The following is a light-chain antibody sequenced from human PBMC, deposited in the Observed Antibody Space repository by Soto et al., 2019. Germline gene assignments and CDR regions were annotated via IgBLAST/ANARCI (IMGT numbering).Light chain of an antibody. Sequence: QSALTQPRSVSGSPGQSVTISCTGTSSDVGGYNHVSWYQQHPGKVPKLVIFDVTYRPSGVPDRFSGSKSGNTASLTISGLQPEDEADYYCCSYAGSQIHYVFGSGTKVTVL. CDR1: SSDVGGYNH. CDR2: DVT. CDR3: CSYAGSQIHYV. V-gene: IGLV2-11*01. J-gene: IGLJ1*01.